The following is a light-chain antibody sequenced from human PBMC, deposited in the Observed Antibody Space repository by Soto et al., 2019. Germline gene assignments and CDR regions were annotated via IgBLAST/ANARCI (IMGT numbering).Light chain of an antibody. V-gene: IGKV3-11*01. Sequence: EIVLTQSPATLSLSPGERATLSCRASQSVSSYLAWYQQKPGQAPRLLIYDASNRATGIPARFSGSGSGPDFTLTISSLEPEDFAVYYCQQRRTFGQGTKLEIK. CDR3: QQRRT. J-gene: IGKJ2*01. CDR1: QSVSSY. CDR2: DAS.